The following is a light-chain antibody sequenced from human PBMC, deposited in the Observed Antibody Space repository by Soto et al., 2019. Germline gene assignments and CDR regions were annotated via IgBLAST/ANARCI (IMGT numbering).Light chain of an antibody. Sequence: DIQMTQSPSSLSASVGDRVTITCRASETIASYLNWYQQRPGKAPKLLINAASSLQSGVPSRFGGSGSGTDFTLTITSLQPEDFATYYCQQTYNPPRTFGQGTRL. V-gene: IGKV1-39*01. CDR2: AAS. J-gene: IGKJ1*01. CDR3: QQTYNPPRT. CDR1: ETIASY.